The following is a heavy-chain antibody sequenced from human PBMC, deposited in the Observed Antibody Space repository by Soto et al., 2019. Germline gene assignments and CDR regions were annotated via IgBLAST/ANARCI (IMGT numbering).Heavy chain of an antibody. J-gene: IGHJ6*02. V-gene: IGHV1-69*01. D-gene: IGHD3-22*01. CDR1: GGTFSSYA. CDR2: IIPIFGTA. CDR3: ARVSVMYYYDSSGYYYEDYYYYGMDV. Sequence: QVQLVQSGAEVKKPGSSVKVSCKASGGTFSSYAISWVRQAPGQGLEWMGGIIPIFGTANYAQKFQGRVTITADESTSTAYMELSSLRSEDTAVYYCARVSVMYYYDSSGYYYEDYYYYGMDVWGQGTTVTVSS.